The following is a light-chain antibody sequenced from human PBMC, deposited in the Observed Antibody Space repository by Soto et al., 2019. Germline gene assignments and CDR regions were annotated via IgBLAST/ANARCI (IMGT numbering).Light chain of an antibody. CDR1: QIINTY. Sequence: DIQMTQSPSSLSASVGDRVSIPCRASQIINTYLNWYQQRPGKAPTLLIYAAFRLQSGVPSRFSASGSGTDFTLTISDLQPEDFATYYCQQSYIAPLTFGGGTKVDMK. CDR3: QQSYIAPLT. V-gene: IGKV1-39*01. CDR2: AAF. J-gene: IGKJ4*01.